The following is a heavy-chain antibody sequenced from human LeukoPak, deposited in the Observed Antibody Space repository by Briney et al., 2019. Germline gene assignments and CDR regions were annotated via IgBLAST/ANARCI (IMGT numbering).Heavy chain of an antibody. D-gene: IGHD6-13*01. CDR3: AGSIAAAGPFDY. Sequence: GGSLRLSCAASGFTVSSNYMSWVRQAPGKGLEWVSAIYSGGSTYYADSVKGRFTISRDNSKNTLYLQMNSLRAEDTAVYYCAGSIAAAGPFDYRGQGTLVTVSS. CDR2: IYSGGST. CDR1: GFTVSSNY. V-gene: IGHV3-53*01. J-gene: IGHJ4*02.